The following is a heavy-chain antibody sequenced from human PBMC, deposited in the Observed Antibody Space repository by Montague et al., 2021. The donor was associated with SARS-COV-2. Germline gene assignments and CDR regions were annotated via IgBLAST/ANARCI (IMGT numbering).Heavy chain of an antibody. D-gene: IGHD1-26*01. J-gene: IGHJ6*02. CDR3: ARDRRIVGALYYYYGMDV. Sequence: SLRLSCAASGFTVSSNYMSWVRQAPGKGLEWFSVIYSGGSTYYADSVNGRFTISRDNSKNTLYLQMNSLRAEDTAVYYCARDRRIVGALYYYYGMDVWGQGTTVTVSS. V-gene: IGHV3-53*01. CDR2: IYSGGST. CDR1: GFTVSSNY.